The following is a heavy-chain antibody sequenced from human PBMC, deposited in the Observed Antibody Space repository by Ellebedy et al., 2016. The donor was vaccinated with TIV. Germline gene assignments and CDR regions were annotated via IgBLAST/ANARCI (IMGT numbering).Heavy chain of an antibody. CDR2: IVVGSGNT. D-gene: IGHD1-7*01. J-gene: IGHJ4*02. V-gene: IGHV1-58*01. CDR1: GFTFTSSA. CDR3: ALGPRTIPFDY. Sequence: SVKVSXKASGFTFTSSAVQWVRQARGQRLEWIGWIVVGSGNTNYAQKFQERVTITRDMSTSTAYMELSSLRSEDTAVYYCALGPRTIPFDYWGQGTLVTVSS.